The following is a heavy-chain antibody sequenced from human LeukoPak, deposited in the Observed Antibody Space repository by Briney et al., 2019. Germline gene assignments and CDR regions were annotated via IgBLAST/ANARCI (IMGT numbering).Heavy chain of an antibody. CDR1: GFTFSDAW. Sequence: PGGSLRLSCAASGFTFSDAWMNWVRQAPGKGLEWVGRIKSKADGGTIDYAAPVKGRFTISRDDSKNTVYMQMNSLKTEDTAVYYYSYYYDSSGYVDYWGQGTLVTVSS. J-gene: IGHJ4*02. CDR2: IKSKADGGTI. D-gene: IGHD3-22*01. CDR3: SYYYDSSGYVDY. V-gene: IGHV3-15*01.